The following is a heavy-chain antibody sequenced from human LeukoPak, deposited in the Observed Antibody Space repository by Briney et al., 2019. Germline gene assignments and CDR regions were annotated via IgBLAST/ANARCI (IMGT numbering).Heavy chain of an antibody. D-gene: IGHD5-18*01. V-gene: IGHV3-48*01. Sequence: QPGGSLRLSCAASGFIFSRDSMNWVRQAPGKGLEWVSYINTGGSPIHYADSVRGRFTISRDNAKSSLYLQMNSLRAEDTAVYYCARDRHSSSYPRLDYWGQGTLVTVSS. CDR1: GFIFSRDS. CDR3: ARDRHSSSYPRLDY. CDR2: INTGGSPI. J-gene: IGHJ4*02.